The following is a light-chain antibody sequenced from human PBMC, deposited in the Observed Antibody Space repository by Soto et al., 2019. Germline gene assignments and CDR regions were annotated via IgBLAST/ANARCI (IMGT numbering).Light chain of an antibody. J-gene: IGLJ3*02. CDR1: SSNIGAGYD. V-gene: IGLV1-47*01. CDR2: RNN. Sequence: QSVLTQPPSVSGAPGQRVTISCTGSSSNIGAGYDVHWYQQLPGTAPKLLIYRNNQRPSGVPDRFSGSKSGTSASLAISGLRSADEADYYCAAWDDSLSGPNWVFGGGTKLTVL. CDR3: AAWDDSLSGPNWV.